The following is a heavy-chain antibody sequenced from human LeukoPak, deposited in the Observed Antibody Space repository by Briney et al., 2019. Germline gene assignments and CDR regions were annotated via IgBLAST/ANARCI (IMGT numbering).Heavy chain of an antibody. CDR3: AKPISRRDGYNVFDY. CDR1: GFTFSSYT. V-gene: IGHV3-23*01. CDR2: ISGSGGNT. D-gene: IGHD5-24*01. J-gene: IGHJ4*02. Sequence: GGSLRLSCAASGFTFSSYTMSWVRQAPGKGLEWVSAISGSGGNTYYADSVKGRFTISRDNSKNTLYLQMNSLRAEDTAVYYCAKPISRRDGYNVFDYWGQGTPVTVAS.